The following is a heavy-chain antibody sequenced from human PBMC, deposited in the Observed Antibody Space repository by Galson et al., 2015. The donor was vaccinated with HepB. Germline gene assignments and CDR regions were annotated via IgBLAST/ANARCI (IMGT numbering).Heavy chain of an antibody. D-gene: IGHD2-2*01. J-gene: IGHJ5*02. Sequence: TLSLTCTVPGGSISSGGYYWSWIRQHPGKGLEWIGYIYYSGSTYYNPSLKSRVTISVDTSKNQFSLKLSSVTAADTAVYYCARVVPAASWLGFDPWGQGTLVTVSS. CDR1: GGSISSGGYY. CDR2: IYYSGST. V-gene: IGHV4-31*03. CDR3: ARVVPAASWLGFDP.